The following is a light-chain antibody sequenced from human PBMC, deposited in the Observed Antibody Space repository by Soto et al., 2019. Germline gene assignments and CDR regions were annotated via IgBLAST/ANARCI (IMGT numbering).Light chain of an antibody. Sequence: EIVMTQSPATLSVSPGERATLSCRASQSVSSNLAWYQQKPGQAPRLLIYGASTRATSIPARFSGSGSGTEFTLTISSQQSEDVAVYYCQQYNNWPPLTFGGGTKVEIK. CDR3: QQYNNWPPLT. CDR2: GAS. J-gene: IGKJ4*01. CDR1: QSVSSN. V-gene: IGKV3-15*01.